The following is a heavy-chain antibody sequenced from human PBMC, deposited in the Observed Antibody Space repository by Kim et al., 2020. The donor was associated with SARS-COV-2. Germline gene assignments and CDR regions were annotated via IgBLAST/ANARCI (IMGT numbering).Heavy chain of an antibody. CDR1: GYSFTSYW. J-gene: IGHJ5*02. CDR3: ARSTSGSYYSWWFDP. Sequence: GESLKISCKGSGYSFTSYWIGWVRQMPGKGLEWMGIIYPGDSDTRYSPSFQGQVTISADKSISTAYLQWSSLKASDTAMYYCARSTSGSYYSWWFDPWGQGTLVTVSS. CDR2: IYPGDSDT. D-gene: IGHD3-10*01. V-gene: IGHV5-51*01.